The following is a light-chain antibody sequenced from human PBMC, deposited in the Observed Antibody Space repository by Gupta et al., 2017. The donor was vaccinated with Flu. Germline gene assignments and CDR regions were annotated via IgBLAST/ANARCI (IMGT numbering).Light chain of an antibody. CDR3: LHYNKWPPLT. CDR1: QSVTDN. CDR2: GAS. V-gene: IGKV3-15*01. J-gene: IGKJ4*01. Sequence: ATLSVSPGERITLSCRASQSVTDNLAWYQKKPGQAPRLLIYGASTRATGIPARFSGSGSGTEFTLTISSLQSEDFAVYYCLHYNKWPPLTFGGGTKVEIK.